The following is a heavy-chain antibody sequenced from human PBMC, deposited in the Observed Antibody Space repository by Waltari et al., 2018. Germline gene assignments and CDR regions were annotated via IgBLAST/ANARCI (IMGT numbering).Heavy chain of an antibody. J-gene: IGHJ5*02. D-gene: IGHD2-15*01. Sequence: QVQLVESGGGVVQPGRSLRLSCAASGFTFSSYGMHWVRQAPGKGLEWVAGIWYDGSNKYYADSVKGRFTISRDNSKNTLYLQMNSLRAEDTAVYYCARDCSGGSCYYTYNWFDPWGQGTLVTVSS. CDR3: ARDCSGGSCYYTYNWFDP. CDR2: IWYDGSNK. V-gene: IGHV3-33*01. CDR1: GFTFSSYG.